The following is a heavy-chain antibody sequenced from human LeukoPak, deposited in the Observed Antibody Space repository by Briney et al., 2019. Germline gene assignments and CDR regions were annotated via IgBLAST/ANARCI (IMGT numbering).Heavy chain of an antibody. Sequence: PGGSLRLSCAASGFTFSSYAMHWVRQAPGMGLDWVAVISYDGSTKYYADSVKGRFTISRDNSKNTLYLQMNSLRAEDTAVYYCALNMVGGQIFDFWGQGTLVTVSS. D-gene: IGHD3-10*01. CDR2: ISYDGSTK. CDR3: ALNMVGGQIFDF. CDR1: GFTFSSYA. J-gene: IGHJ4*02. V-gene: IGHV3-30*07.